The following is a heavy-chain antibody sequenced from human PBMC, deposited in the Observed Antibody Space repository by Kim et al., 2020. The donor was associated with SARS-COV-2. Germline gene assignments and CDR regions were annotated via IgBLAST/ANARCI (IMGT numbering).Heavy chain of an antibody. V-gene: IGHV3-30*18. Sequence: GGSLRLSCAASGFTFSSYGMHWVRQAPGKGLEWVAVISYDGSNKYYADSVKGRFTISRDNSKNTLYLQMNSLRAEDTAVYYCAKSGEGELGSGSYFPQYYFDYWGQGTLVTVSS. CDR2: ISYDGSNK. CDR3: AKSGEGELGSGSYFPQYYFDY. D-gene: IGHD1-26*01. CDR1: GFTFSSYG. J-gene: IGHJ4*02.